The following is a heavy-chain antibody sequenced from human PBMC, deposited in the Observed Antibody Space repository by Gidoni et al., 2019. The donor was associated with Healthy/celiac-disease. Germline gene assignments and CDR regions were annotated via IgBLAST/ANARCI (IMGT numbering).Heavy chain of an antibody. V-gene: IGHV4-59*01. J-gene: IGHJ4*02. CDR3: ARVGYSSSWSPFFDY. CDR2: IYYSGST. Sequence: QVQLQESGPGLVKPSETLSLTCTVQCGPIHSYYWSWIRQPPGKGLEWIGYIYYSGSTNYNPSLKSRVTISVDTSKNQFSLKLSSVTAADTAVYYCARVGYSSSWSPFFDYWGQGTLVTVSS. CDR1: CGPIHSYY. D-gene: IGHD6-13*01.